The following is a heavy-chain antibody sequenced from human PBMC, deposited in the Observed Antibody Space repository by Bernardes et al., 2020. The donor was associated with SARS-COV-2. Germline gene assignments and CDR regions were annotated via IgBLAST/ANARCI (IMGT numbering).Heavy chain of an antibody. J-gene: IGHJ5*02. CDR3: ARRMTSGWFGAGYNWFDP. Sequence: GGSLKISCKASGYNFPNYWLGWVRQMPGKGLEWMGIINPDDSDIRYNPSLQGQVTISADKSTSTAYLQWTNLKASDTAVYYCARRMTSGWFGAGYNWFDPWGQGTLVTVSS. CDR2: INPDDSDI. V-gene: IGHV5-51*01. CDR1: GYNFPNYW. D-gene: IGHD6-19*01.